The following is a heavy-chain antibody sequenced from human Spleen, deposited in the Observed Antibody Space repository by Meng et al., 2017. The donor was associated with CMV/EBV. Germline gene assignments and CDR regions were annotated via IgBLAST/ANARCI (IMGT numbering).Heavy chain of an antibody. CDR2: VDPEDGET. CDR3: ATDLIRGGVVIGPVGSWFDP. CDR1: GYTFSDYY. D-gene: IGHD2/OR15-2a*01. V-gene: IGHV1-69-2*01. J-gene: IGHJ5*02. Sequence: ASVKVSCKVSGYTFSDYYIHWVQQAPGKGLEWMGLVDPEDGETIYAEKFQGRVTITADTSTDTAYMELSGLRSEDTAVYYCATDLIRGGVVIGPVGSWFDPWGQGTLVTVSS.